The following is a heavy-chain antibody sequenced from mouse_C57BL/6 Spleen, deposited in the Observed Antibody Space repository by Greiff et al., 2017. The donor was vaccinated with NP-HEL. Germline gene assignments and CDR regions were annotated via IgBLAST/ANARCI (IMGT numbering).Heavy chain of an antibody. Sequence: QVQLQQPGAELVRPGTSVKLSCKASGYTFTSYWMHWVKQRPGQGLEWIGVIDPSDSYTNYNQKFKGKATLTVDTSSSTASMQLSSLTSEDSAVYYCARRGRYAMDYWGQGTSVTVAS. CDR3: ARRGRYAMDY. J-gene: IGHJ4*01. CDR2: IDPSDSYT. CDR1: GYTFTSYW. V-gene: IGHV1-59*01.